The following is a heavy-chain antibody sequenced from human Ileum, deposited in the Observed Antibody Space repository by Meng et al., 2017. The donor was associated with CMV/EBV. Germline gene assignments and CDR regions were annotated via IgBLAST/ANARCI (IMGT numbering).Heavy chain of an antibody. V-gene: IGHV1-46*01. CDR2: INPSGSDT. CDR3: ARDGPGRTFGAPRPSSWFDP. D-gene: IGHD3-3*01. Sequence: TNYYMHWVRQAPGHGLEWMGMINPSGSDTAYAQKFQARVTMTRDTSTSTVYLELSGLRSEDTAVYYCARDGPGRTFGAPRPSSWFDPWGQGTLVTVSS. CDR1: TNYY. J-gene: IGHJ5*02.